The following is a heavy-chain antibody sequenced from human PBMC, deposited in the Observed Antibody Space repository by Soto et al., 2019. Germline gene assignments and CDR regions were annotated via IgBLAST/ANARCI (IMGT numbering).Heavy chain of an antibody. V-gene: IGHV4-59*01. CDR3: AKMAPASVFDY. D-gene: IGHD2-2*01. CDR2: IYYSRST. Sequence: SETLSLTCTVSGASINSFYWSWIRQPPGKGLEWIGFIYYSRSTNYNPSLKSRVTISVDTSKNQFSLKLTSVTAADTAVYYCAKMAPASVFDYWGQGTLVTVSS. CDR1: GASINSFY. J-gene: IGHJ4*02.